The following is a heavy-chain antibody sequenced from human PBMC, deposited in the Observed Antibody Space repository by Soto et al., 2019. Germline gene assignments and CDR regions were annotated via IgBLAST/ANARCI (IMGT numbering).Heavy chain of an antibody. CDR3: ARDGYSYGHDYYYYYMDG. CDR2: ISAYNGNT. CDR1: GYTFTSYG. V-gene: IGHV1-18*01. Sequence: ASVKVSCKASGYTFTSYGISWVRQAPGQGLEWMGWISAYNGNTNYAQKLQGRVTMTTDTSTSTAYMELRSLRSDDTAVYYCARDGYSYGHDYYYYYMDGWGKGTTVTVSS. J-gene: IGHJ6*03. D-gene: IGHD5-18*01.